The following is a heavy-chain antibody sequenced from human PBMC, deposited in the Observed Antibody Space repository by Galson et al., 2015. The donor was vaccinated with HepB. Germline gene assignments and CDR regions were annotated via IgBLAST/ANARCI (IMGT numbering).Heavy chain of an antibody. CDR1: GYTFTSYA. CDR2: INAGNGNT. J-gene: IGHJ6*02. CDR3: ARDPEGYCSGGSCPYYYYGMDV. Sequence: SVKVSCKASGYTFTSYAMHWVRQAPGQRLEWMGWINAGNGNTKYSQKFQGRVTITRDTSASTAYMELSSLRSEDTAVYYCARDPEGYCSGGSCPYYYYGMDVWGQGTTVTVSS. V-gene: IGHV1-3*01. D-gene: IGHD2-15*01.